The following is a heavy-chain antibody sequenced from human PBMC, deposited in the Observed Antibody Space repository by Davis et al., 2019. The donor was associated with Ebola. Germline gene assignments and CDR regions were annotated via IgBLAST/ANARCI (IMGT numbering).Heavy chain of an antibody. V-gene: IGHV1-2*06. Sequence: AASVKVSCKASGYTFTGYYMHWVRPAPGQGLEWMGRINPNSGGTNYAQKFQGRVTMTRDTSISTAYMELSRLRSDDTAVYYCARELVTMVRGVITSYGMDVWGKGTTVTASS. CDR2: INPNSGGT. D-gene: IGHD3-10*01. CDR1: GYTFTGYY. CDR3: ARELVTMVRGVITSYGMDV. J-gene: IGHJ6*04.